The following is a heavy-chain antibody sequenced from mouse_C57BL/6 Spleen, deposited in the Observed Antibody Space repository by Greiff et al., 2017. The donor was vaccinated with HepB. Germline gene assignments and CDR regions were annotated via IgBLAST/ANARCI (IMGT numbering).Heavy chain of an antibody. Sequence: EVQLQQSGPELVKPGASVKMSCKASGYTFTDYHMHWVKQSHGKSLEWIGYINPNNGGTSYNQKFKGKATLTVNKSSSTAYMELRSLTSEDSAVYYCAGSSYVTWFAYWGQGTLVTVSA. CDR1: GYTFTDYH. D-gene: IGHD1-1*01. V-gene: IGHV1-22*01. J-gene: IGHJ3*01. CDR3: AGSSYVTWFAY. CDR2: INPNNGGT.